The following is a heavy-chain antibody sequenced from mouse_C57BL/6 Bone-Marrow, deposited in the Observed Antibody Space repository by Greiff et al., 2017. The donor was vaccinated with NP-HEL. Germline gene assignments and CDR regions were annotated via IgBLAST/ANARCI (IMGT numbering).Heavy chain of an antibody. CDR1: GYTFTSYW. Sequence: QVQLQQSGAELVMPGASVKLSCKASGYTFTSYWMHWVKQRPGQDLEWIGEIDPSDSYTNYNQKFKGKSTLTVDKSSSTAYMQLSSLTSEDSAVYYCARSGGWFLDYWGRGTTLTVSS. CDR3: ARSGGWFLDY. CDR2: IDPSDSYT. V-gene: IGHV1-69*01. J-gene: IGHJ2*01. D-gene: IGHD2-3*01.